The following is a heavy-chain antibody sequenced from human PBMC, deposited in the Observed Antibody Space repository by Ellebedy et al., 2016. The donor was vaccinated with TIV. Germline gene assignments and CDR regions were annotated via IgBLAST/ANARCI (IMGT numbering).Heavy chain of an antibody. J-gene: IGHJ5*02. CDR1: GDSVSSNSAA. D-gene: IGHD6-13*01. Sequence: LRLXXAISGDSVSSNSAAWNWIRQSPSRGLEWLGRTYYRSKWYNDYAVSVKSRITINPDTSKNQFSLQLNSVTPEDTAVYYCAREGGIAAVNWFDPWGQGTLVTVSS. V-gene: IGHV6-1*01. CDR3: AREGGIAAVNWFDP. CDR2: TYYRSKWYN.